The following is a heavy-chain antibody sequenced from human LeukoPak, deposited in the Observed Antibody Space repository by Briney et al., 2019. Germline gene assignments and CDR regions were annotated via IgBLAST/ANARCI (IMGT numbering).Heavy chain of an antibody. V-gene: IGHV4-4*09. D-gene: IGHD3-16*01. J-gene: IGHJ4*02. CDR3: ARRRGGFGEGEFNY. CDR1: GGSITNYY. CDR2: IEANTGKA. Sequence: MASETLSLTCSVSGGSITNYYWVWIRQAPGKGLKWIGQIEANTGKASYNFSLKGRVTLSVDRSKNQFSLELRSVTATDTAVYFCARRRGGFGEGEFNYWGQGTLVFVSS.